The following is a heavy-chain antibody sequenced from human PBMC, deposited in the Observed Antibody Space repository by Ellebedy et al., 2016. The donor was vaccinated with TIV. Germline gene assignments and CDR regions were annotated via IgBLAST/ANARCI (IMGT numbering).Heavy chain of an antibody. CDR1: GFTFSTYW. Sequence: GESLKISCAASGFTFSTYWMHWVRQAPGKGLVWDSCIHSDGSSTRYADSVKGRFTISRDNAKNTLYLQMNSLSAEDTAVYYCARNQYYDFWSGYLGMDVWGQGTTVTVSS. CDR3: ARNQYYDFWSGYLGMDV. V-gene: IGHV3-74*01. J-gene: IGHJ6*02. CDR2: IHSDGSST. D-gene: IGHD3-3*01.